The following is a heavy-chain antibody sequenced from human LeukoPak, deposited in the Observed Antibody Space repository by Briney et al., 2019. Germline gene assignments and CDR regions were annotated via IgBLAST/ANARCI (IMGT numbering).Heavy chain of an antibody. CDR2: INHSGST. Sequence: ASGTLSLTCAVYGGSFSGYYWSWIRQPPGKGLEWIGEINHSGSTNYNPSLKSRVTISVDTSKNQFSLKLSSVTAADTAVYYCARARRLQGNDYWGQGTLVTVSS. D-gene: IGHD4-11*01. CDR1: GGSFSGYY. V-gene: IGHV4-34*01. J-gene: IGHJ4*02. CDR3: ARARRLQGNDY.